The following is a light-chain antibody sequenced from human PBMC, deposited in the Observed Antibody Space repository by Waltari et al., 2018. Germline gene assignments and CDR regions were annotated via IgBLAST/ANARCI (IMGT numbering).Light chain of an antibody. CDR2: DNN. CDR1: RSNIASTY. Sequence: QSVLTQPPSVSAAPGQTVTISCPGSRSNIASTYVSWYQHLPGTAPKLLIYDNNKRRSEIPDRFSGSKSGTSATLGITGLQTGDEADYYCGTWDSSLSAWVFGGGTKLAVL. CDR3: GTWDSSLSAWV. J-gene: IGLJ3*02. V-gene: IGLV1-51*01.